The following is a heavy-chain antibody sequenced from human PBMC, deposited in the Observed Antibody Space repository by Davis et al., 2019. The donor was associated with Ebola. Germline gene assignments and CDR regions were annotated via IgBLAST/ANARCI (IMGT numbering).Heavy chain of an antibody. V-gene: IGHV4-39*02. CDR2: THYSGST. D-gene: IGHD2-2*01. Sequence: SETLSLTCTVSGGSISSGSYYWGWIRQPPGKGLEWIGNTHYSGSTYYNPSLKSRVTISVDTSKNHFSLKLSSVTAADTAVYYCASPRVVPAAMLAYWGQGTLVTVSS. CDR1: GGSISSGSYY. CDR3: ASPRVVPAAMLAY. J-gene: IGHJ4*02.